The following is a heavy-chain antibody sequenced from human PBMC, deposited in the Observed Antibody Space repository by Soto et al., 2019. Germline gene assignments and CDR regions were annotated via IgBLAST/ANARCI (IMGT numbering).Heavy chain of an antibody. CDR2: INHSGST. CDR1: GGSFSGYY. Sequence: PSETLSLTCAVYGGSFSGYYWSWIRQPPGKGLEWIGEINHSGSTNYNPSLKSRVTISVDTSKNQFSLKLSSVTAADTAVYYCARQYGYYDSSGYSYWGQGTLVTVSS. CDR3: ARQYGYYDSSGYSY. D-gene: IGHD3-22*01. V-gene: IGHV4-34*01. J-gene: IGHJ4*02.